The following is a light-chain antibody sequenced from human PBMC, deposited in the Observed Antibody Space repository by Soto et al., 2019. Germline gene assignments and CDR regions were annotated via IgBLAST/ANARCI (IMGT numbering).Light chain of an antibody. J-gene: IGLJ2*01. CDR3: QSYDSSLSGWL. CDR2: GNT. V-gene: IGLV1-40*01. Sequence: QSVLTQPPSVSGAPGQRVTISCTGSSSNIGAGYDVHWYQQLPGTAPKLLVHGNTDRPSGVPDRFSGPKSGTSASLAITGLQAEDEADYYCQSYDSSLSGWLFGGGTKVTVL. CDR1: SSNIGAGYD.